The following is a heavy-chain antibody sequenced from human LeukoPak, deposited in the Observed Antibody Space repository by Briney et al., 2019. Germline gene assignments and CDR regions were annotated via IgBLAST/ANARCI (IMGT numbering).Heavy chain of an antibody. D-gene: IGHD4-17*01. V-gene: IGHV4-34*01. CDR3: ARKKLRAYYMDV. CDR2: INHSGST. CDR1: GGSFSGYY. J-gene: IGHJ6*03. Sequence: SETLSLPFAVYGGSFSGYYWSWSRQPPGKGVEWSGEINHSGSTNYNPSLKSRVTISVDTSKNQFSLKLSSVTAADTAVYYCARKKLRAYYMDVWGKGTTVTVSS.